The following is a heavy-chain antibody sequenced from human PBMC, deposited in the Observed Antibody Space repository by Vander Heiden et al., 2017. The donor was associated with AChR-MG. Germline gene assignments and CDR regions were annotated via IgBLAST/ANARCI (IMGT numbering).Heavy chain of an antibody. J-gene: IGHJ5*02. CDR2: ISGSGGST. D-gene: IGHD3-16*02. V-gene: IGHV3-23*01. Sequence: EVQLFESGGGLVQPGGSLRRSCAASGFTFSSYAMSWVRQGPGKGLEWVSAISGSGGSTYYADSVKGRFTISRDNSKNTLYLQMNSLRAEDTAVYYCAKVYDYVWGSYRENWFDPWGQGTLVTVSS. CDR3: AKVYDYVWGSYRENWFDP. CDR1: GFTFSSYA.